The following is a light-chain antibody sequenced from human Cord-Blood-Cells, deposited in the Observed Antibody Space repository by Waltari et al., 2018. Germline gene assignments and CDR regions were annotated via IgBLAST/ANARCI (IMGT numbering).Light chain of an antibody. CDR1: SSYVGGYNL. Sequence: QSALTQPASVSGSPGQSITISCTGTSSYVGGYNLVSWYQQHPSKAPKLMIYEGSKRPSGVSNRFSGSKSGNTASLTISGLQAEDEADYYCCSYAGSSTVVFGGGTKLTVL. V-gene: IGLV2-23*01. CDR2: EGS. CDR3: CSYAGSSTVV. J-gene: IGLJ2*01.